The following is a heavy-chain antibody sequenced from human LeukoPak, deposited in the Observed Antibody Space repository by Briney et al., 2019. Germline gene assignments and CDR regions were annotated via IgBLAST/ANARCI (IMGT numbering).Heavy chain of an antibody. CDR3: ARGRVYGMDV. D-gene: IGHD3-10*01. V-gene: IGHV5-51*01. CDR1: GYSFTTYW. CDR2: VYAGDSDI. J-gene: IGHJ6*02. Sequence: GESLKISCKGSGYSFTTYWIGWVRQMPGKGLEWMGIVYAGDSDIRYSPSFQGQVTISADKPISTAYLQWSSLKASDTAMYYCARGRVYGMDVWGQGTTVTVSS.